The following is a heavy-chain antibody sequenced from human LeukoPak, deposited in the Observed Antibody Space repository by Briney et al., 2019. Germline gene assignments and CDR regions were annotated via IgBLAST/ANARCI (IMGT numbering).Heavy chain of an antibody. CDR1: GFTFSSYW. Sequence: PGESLRLSCVASGFTFSSYWMSWFRQAPGKGLEWVANIKEDGSEKHYVGSVRGRFTISRDNAKNSLYLEMNSLRAEDTSVYYCARDAMRGGDYDNWGQGTLVTVSS. CDR2: IKEDGSEK. V-gene: IGHV3-7*01. D-gene: IGHD3-16*01. J-gene: IGHJ4*02. CDR3: ARDAMRGGDYDN.